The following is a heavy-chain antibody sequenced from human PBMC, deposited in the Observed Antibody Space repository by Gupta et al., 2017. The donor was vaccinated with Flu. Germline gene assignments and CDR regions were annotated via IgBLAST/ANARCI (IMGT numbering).Heavy chain of an antibody. Sequence: FSNYAMHWVRQAPGKGLEWVSVISYDGSNQYYADSVKGRFTISRDNSKNTLYVQMNSLRPEDTAVYYCARAKIDSSGFLSLIFVDYWGQGTLVTVS. CDR1: FSNYA. D-gene: IGHD3-22*01. CDR3: ARAKIDSSGFLSLIFVDY. J-gene: IGHJ4*02. V-gene: IGHV3-30-3*01. CDR2: ISYDGSNQ.